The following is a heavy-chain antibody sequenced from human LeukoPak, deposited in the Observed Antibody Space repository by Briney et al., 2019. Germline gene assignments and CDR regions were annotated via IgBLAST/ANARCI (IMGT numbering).Heavy chain of an antibody. J-gene: IGHJ4*02. V-gene: IGHV3-23*01. CDR3: AKEGEYSAGYYYFDC. Sequence: GGSLRLSCAASGFTFSRYAMSWVRQAPGKGLEWVSVISANAGSTYYADSVKGRFTISRDNSKNTLYLQMSSLRAEDTAVYYCAKEGEYSAGYYYFDCWGQGTLVTVSS. CDR2: ISANAGST. D-gene: IGHD5-12*01. CDR1: GFTFSRYA.